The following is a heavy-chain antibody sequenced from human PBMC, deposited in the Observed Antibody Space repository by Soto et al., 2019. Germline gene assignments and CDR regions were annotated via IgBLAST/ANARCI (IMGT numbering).Heavy chain of an antibody. V-gene: IGHV3-30*03. CDR1: GFMFNDYA. Sequence: GGSLRLSCATSGFMFNDYAMYWVRQAPGQGLEWVAMISSDGNHQFYVDNVRGRFTVSRDNSKNTLNLQMNSLRPEDTAVYYCSRGTYYPQSSGLHADYWGPGTVVTVSA. CDR3: SRGTYYPQSSGLHADY. CDR2: ISSDGNHQ. J-gene: IGHJ4*02. D-gene: IGHD3-22*01.